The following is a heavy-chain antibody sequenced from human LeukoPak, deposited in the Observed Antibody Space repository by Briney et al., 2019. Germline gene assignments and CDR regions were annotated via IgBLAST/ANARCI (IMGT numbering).Heavy chain of an antibody. V-gene: IGHV3-48*03. CDR3: ARDDCSGGSCLGPGYFDY. Sequence: GGSLRLSCAASGFTFRSYEMNWVRQAPGKGLEWVSYISSSGSTIYYADSVKGRFTISRDNAKNSLYLQMISLRAEDTALYYCARDDCSGGSCLGPGYFDYWGQGTLVTVSS. CDR2: ISSSGSTI. J-gene: IGHJ4*02. CDR1: GFTFRSYE. D-gene: IGHD2-15*01.